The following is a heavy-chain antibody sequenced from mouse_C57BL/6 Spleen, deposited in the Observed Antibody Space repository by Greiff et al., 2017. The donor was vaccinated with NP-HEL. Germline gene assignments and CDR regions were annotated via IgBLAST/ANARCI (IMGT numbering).Heavy chain of an antibody. J-gene: IGHJ3*01. CDR1: GYTFTDYE. CDR3: TRKASY. V-gene: IGHV1-15*01. D-gene: IGHD6-1*01. Sequence: QVQLKESGAELVRPGASVTLSCKASGYTFTDYEMHWVKQTPVHGLEWIGAIDPETGGTAYNQKFKGKAILTADKSSSTAYMELRSLTSEDSAVYYCTRKASYWGQGTLVTVSA. CDR2: IDPETGGT.